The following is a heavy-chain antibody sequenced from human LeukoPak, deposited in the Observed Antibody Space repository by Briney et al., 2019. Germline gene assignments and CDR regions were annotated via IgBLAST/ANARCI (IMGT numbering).Heavy chain of an antibody. CDR3: ASYDGYHDSSGYYYGY. Sequence: SVKVSCKASGGTFSSYAISWVRQAPGQGLEWMGRIIPILGIANYAQKFQGRVTITADKSTSTAYMELSSLRSEDTAVYYCASYDGYHDSSGYYYGYWGQGTLVTVSS. CDR1: GGTFSSYA. J-gene: IGHJ4*02. CDR2: IIPILGIA. V-gene: IGHV1-69*04. D-gene: IGHD3-22*01.